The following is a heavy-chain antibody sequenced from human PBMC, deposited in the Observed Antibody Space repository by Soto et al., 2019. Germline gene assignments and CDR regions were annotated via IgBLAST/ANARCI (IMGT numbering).Heavy chain of an antibody. CDR2: LWYDGSNK. Sequence: PGGSLRLSCAASGFTFSSYGMHWVRQAPGKGLEWVAVLWYDGSNKYYADSVKGRFTISRDNSKNMLYLQMNSLRAEDTAVYYCARPLDPWFGELSNDAFDIWGQGTMVTVSS. J-gene: IGHJ3*02. CDR3: ARPLDPWFGELSNDAFDI. V-gene: IGHV3-33*01. CDR1: GFTFSSYG. D-gene: IGHD3-10*01.